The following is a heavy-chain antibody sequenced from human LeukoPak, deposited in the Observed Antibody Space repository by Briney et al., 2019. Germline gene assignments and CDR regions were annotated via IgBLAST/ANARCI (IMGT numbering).Heavy chain of an antibody. J-gene: IGHJ6*02. CDR1: GFTVSSNY. Sequence: GGSLRLSCAASGFTVSSNYMSWVRQAPGKGLGWVSVIYSGGSTYYTDSVKGRFTISRDNSKNTLYLQMNSLRAEDTAVYYCARASGYDSSYYYGMDVWGQGTTVTVSS. V-gene: IGHV3-66*01. D-gene: IGHD5-12*01. CDR2: IYSGGST. CDR3: ARASGYDSSYYYGMDV.